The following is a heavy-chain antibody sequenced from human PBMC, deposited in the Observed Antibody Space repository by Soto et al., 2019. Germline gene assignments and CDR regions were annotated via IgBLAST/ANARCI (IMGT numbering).Heavy chain of an antibody. CDR2: IKSKTSGETR. CDR1: VFAFSPAW. V-gene: IGHV3-15*01. J-gene: IGHJ4*02. D-gene: IGHD3-10*01. Sequence: PGWSLRLSCSASVFAFSPAWMTWFRQAPGKGLEWVALIKSKTSGETRAYAAPVKGRFTISRDDSENTVFLQMDSLKTEDTAVYYCVIDDAARGFGELDYWGRGTLVTVS. CDR3: VIDDAARGFGELDY.